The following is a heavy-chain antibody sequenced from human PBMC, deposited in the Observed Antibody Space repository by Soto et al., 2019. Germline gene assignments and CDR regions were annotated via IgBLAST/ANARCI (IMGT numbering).Heavy chain of an antibody. Sequence: GGSLRLSCAASGFTFSSYGMHWVRQAPGKGLEWVAVISYDGSNKYYADSVKGRFTISRDNSKNTLYLQMNSLRAEDTAVYYCAKSYGLRTDAFDIWGQGTMVTVSS. CDR3: AKSYGLRTDAFDI. V-gene: IGHV3-30*18. CDR2: ISYDGSNK. D-gene: IGHD5-18*01. CDR1: GFTFSSYG. J-gene: IGHJ3*02.